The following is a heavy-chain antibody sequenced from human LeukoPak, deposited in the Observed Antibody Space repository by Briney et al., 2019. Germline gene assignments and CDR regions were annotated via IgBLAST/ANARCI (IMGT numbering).Heavy chain of an antibody. V-gene: IGHV1-69*13. J-gene: IGHJ5*02. CDR1: GGAFSSYA. CDR2: IIPIFGTA. Sequence: ASVKVSCKAAGGAFSSYAISWVWQAPGQGLEWRGGIIPIFGTANYGQKFQGRVTITADETTSTAYMKLRSLRAEDTAVYDCAREVAIRWFDPWGQGTLVTVSS. CDR3: AREVAIRWFDP.